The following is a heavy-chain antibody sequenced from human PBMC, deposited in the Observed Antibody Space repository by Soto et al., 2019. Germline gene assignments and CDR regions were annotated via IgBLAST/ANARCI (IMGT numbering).Heavy chain of an antibody. CDR3: AKGRITIFGVAGSYYYYGMDV. J-gene: IGHJ6*02. D-gene: IGHD3-3*01. CDR2: ISYDGSNK. Sequence: GGSLRLSCAASGFTFSSYGMHWVRQAPGKGLEWVAVISYDGSNKYYADSVKGRFTTSRDNSKNTLYLQMNSLRAEDTAVYYCAKGRITIFGVAGSYYYYGMDVWGQGTTVTVS. V-gene: IGHV3-30*18. CDR1: GFTFSSYG.